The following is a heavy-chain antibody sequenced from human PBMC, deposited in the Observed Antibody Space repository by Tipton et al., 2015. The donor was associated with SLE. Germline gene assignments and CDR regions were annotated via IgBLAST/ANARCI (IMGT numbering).Heavy chain of an antibody. V-gene: IGHV4-59*12. Sequence: TLSLTCTVSGGSISSYYWSWIRQPPGRGLEWIVYIYYSGSTNYNHTPKSRVTISVDTSKNQFSLKLSSVTAADTAVYYCARDTRGIAAAGRVGWFDPWGQGTLVTVSS. CDR3: ARDTRGIAAAGRVGWFDP. CDR2: IYYSGST. CDR1: GGSISSYY. J-gene: IGHJ5*02. D-gene: IGHD6-13*01.